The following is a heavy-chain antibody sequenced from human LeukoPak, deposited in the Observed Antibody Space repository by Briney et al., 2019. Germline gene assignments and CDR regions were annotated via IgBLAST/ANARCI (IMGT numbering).Heavy chain of an antibody. V-gene: IGHV3-7*03. CDR3: ARGRYSGTTYYFDY. Sequence: GGSLRLSCAASGFTFSISWMSWVRQVPGKGLEWVANIKKDGSETYYVDSVKGRFTISRDNAKNSLYLQMNSLRAEDTAMYYCARGRYSGTTYYFDYWGQGTLVTVSS. D-gene: IGHD5-12*01. CDR2: IKKDGSET. J-gene: IGHJ4*02. CDR1: GFTFSISW.